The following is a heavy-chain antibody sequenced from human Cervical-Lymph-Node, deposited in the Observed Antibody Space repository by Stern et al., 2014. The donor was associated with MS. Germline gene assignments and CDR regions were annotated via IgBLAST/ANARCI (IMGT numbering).Heavy chain of an antibody. CDR1: GFSFSSYG. J-gene: IGHJ4*02. V-gene: IGHV3-33*01. D-gene: IGHD6-13*01. CDR3: ARHPAAAGTGVHLEY. Sequence: VQLVESGGGVVQPGRSLRLSCAASGFSFSSYGMYLVRQAPGKGLEWVSVIWHDGKNEYYADSVKGRFTISRDNAKSTVYLQMNSLRDEDTAVYFCARHPAAAGTGVHLEYWGQGTLVIVSS. CDR2: IWHDGKNE.